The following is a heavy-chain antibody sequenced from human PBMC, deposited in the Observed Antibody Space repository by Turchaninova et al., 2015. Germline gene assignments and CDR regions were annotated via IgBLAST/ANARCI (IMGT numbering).Heavy chain of an antibody. CDR1: GGSISSRNYY. Sequence: LQLQESGPGLVKPSETLSLTCTVPGGSISSRNYYWGWIRQPPEKGLEWVGNIYFRGSTYYHPSLKSRVTISGDTAKSQFSLKLSSVTAADTAVYYCARIRGYNYNPTGHFDYWGQGALVTVSS. CDR3: ARIRGYNYNPTGHFDY. D-gene: IGHD3-16*01. V-gene: IGHV4-39*01. J-gene: IGHJ4*02. CDR2: IYFRGST.